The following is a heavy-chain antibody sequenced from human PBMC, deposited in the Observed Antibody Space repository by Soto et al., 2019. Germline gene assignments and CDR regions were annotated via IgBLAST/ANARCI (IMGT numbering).Heavy chain of an antibody. V-gene: IGHV3-23*01. CDR3: AKDSPVSGNYQDLDY. CDR1: GFTFSGYA. J-gene: IGHJ4*02. D-gene: IGHD1-26*01. CDR2: LTPGGETT. Sequence: GGSLRLSCVASGFTFSGYAMTWVRQAPGKGLEWVSALTPGGETTYHIDSVKGRFTISRDNAKNTLYLQMNSLTDADTAVYYCAKDSPVSGNYQDLDYWGPGTLVT.